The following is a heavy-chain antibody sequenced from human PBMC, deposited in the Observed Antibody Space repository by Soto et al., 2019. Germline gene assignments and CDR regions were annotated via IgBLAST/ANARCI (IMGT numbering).Heavy chain of an antibody. J-gene: IGHJ4*02. CDR3: ARAFSSSCFSTPLFFGY. D-gene: IGHD6-13*01. CDR1: GGSISSSNW. Sequence: QVQLQESGPGLVKPSGTLSLTCAVSGGSISSSNWWSWVRQPPGKGLEWIGEIYHSGITNYNPSLNCRVTISVDKSKNQFSRKLSSVTAADTAVYYCARAFSSSCFSTPLFFGYWGQGTLVTVSS. V-gene: IGHV4-4*02. CDR2: IYHSGIT.